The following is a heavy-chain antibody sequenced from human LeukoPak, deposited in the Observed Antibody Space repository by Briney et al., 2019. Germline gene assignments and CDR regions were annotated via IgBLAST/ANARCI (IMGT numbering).Heavy chain of an antibody. Sequence: PSETLSLTCTVSGYSISSGYYWGWIRQPPGKGLEWIGSIYLSGSTYYNPSLKSRVTISVDTSKNQFSLNLSSVTAADTAVYYCAREVPASSPPDYWGQGTLVTVSS. D-gene: IGHD2-2*01. CDR2: IYLSGST. J-gene: IGHJ4*02. V-gene: IGHV4-38-2*02. CDR3: AREVPASSPPDY. CDR1: GYSISSGYY.